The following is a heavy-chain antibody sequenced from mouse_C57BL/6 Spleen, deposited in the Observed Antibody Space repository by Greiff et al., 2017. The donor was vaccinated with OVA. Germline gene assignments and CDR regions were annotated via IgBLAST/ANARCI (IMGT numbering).Heavy chain of an antibody. D-gene: IGHD1-1*01. CDR3: ARPTYCGSSYDY. CDR1: GYTFTSYW. Sequence: QVQLQQPGAELVKPGASVKMSCKASGYTFTSYWITWVKQRPGQGLEWIGDIYPGSGSTNYNEKFKSKATLTVDTSSSTAYMQLSSLASEDSAVSYCARPTYCGSSYDYWGQGTTLTVSS. J-gene: IGHJ2*01. V-gene: IGHV1-55*01. CDR2: IYPGSGST.